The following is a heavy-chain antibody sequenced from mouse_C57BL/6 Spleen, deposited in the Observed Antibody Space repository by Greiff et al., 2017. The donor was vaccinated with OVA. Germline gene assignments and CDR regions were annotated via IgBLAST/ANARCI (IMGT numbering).Heavy chain of an antibody. Sequence: EVQLQQSGPELVKPGASVQISCKASGYTFTDYYMNWVKQSHGKSLEWIGDINPNNGGTSYNQKFKGKATLTVDKSSSTAYMELRSLTSEDSAVYYCARSTMVTTECFDYWGQGTTLTVSS. CDR3: ARSTMVTTECFDY. CDR1: GYTFTDYY. V-gene: IGHV1-26*01. CDR2: INPNNGGT. J-gene: IGHJ2*01. D-gene: IGHD2-2*01.